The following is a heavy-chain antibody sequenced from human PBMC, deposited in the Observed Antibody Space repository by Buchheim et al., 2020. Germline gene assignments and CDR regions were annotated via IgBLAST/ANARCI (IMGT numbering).Heavy chain of an antibody. V-gene: IGHV4-39*01. D-gene: IGHD5-24*01. Sequence: QLQLQESGPGLVKPSETLSLTCVVSGGSVSSDSHYWGWIRQTPGKGLEWIAHIYHSGSTYYNPSLKSPATLSVDTSKNEFSLRLMSVTASDTAVYYCARRDGYYRSYDYWGQGT. CDR3: ARRDGYYRSYDY. CDR1: GGSVSSDSHY. J-gene: IGHJ4*01. CDR2: IYHSGST.